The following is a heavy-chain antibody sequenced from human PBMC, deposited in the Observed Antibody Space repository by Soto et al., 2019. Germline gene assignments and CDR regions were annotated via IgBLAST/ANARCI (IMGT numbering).Heavy chain of an antibody. V-gene: IGHV2-70*11. CDR1: GFSLSTSGMC. D-gene: IGHD3-22*01. CDR2: IDWDDDK. Sequence: SGPTLVNPTQTLTLTCTFSGFSLSTSGMCVSWIRQPPGKALEWLARIDWDDDKYYSTSLKTRLTISKDTSKNQVVLTMTNMDPVDTATYYCARTTYYFDSTGYYYYFDYWGQGTLVTVSS. J-gene: IGHJ4*02. CDR3: ARTTYYFDSTGYYYYFDY.